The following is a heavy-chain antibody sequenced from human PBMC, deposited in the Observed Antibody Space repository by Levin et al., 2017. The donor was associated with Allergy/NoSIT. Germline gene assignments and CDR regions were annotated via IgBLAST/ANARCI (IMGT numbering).Heavy chain of an antibody. CDR2: IKQDGIEK. V-gene: IGHV3-7*01. Sequence: PGGSLRLSCAASGFTFSTYWMSWVRQAPGKGLVWVANIKQDGIEKYYVDSVKGRFTISRDNAKNSLYLQMNSLRAEDTAVYYCARDIGYYCSGGSCYPDAFDIWGQGTLVTVSS. D-gene: IGHD2-15*01. CDR1: GFTFSTYW. J-gene: IGHJ3*02. CDR3: ARDIGYYCSGGSCYPDAFDI.